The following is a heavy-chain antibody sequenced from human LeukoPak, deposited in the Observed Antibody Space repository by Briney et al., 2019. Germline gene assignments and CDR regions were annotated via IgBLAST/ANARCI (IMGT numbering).Heavy chain of an antibody. D-gene: IGHD6-19*01. Sequence: GESLKISCKGSGYSFTSYWIGCVRQLPGKDLEWMGINYPGDSGARYSPSFQGQVTISADKSISTAYLQWSSLKASDTAMYYCARCKAVAGTINAFDFWGQGTMVTVSS. CDR2: NYPGDSGA. J-gene: IGHJ3*01. CDR3: ARCKAVAGTINAFDF. V-gene: IGHV5-51*01. CDR1: GYSFTSYW.